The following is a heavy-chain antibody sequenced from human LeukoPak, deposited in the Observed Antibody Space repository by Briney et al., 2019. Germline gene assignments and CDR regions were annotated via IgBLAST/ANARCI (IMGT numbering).Heavy chain of an antibody. Sequence: SETLSLTCTVSGGSISSYYWSWIRQPPGKGLEWIGYTYYSGSTNYDPSLKSRVTISVDTSKNQFSLKLSSVTAAGTAVYYCAREAYCGGDCYYFDYWGQGTLVTVSS. CDR2: TYYSGST. J-gene: IGHJ4*02. CDR1: GGSISSYY. V-gene: IGHV4-59*01. CDR3: AREAYCGGDCYYFDY. D-gene: IGHD2-21*02.